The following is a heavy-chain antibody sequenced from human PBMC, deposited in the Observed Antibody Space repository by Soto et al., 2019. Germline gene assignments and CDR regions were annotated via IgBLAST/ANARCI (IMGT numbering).Heavy chain of an antibody. Sequence: SETLSLTCTVSGGSISSYYWSWIRQPPGKGLEWIGYIYYSGSTNYNPSLKSRVTISVDTSKNQFSLKLSSVTAADTAVYYCARDRYDLRVFDYWGQGTLGTAPQ. CDR2: IYYSGST. CDR1: GGSISSYY. J-gene: IGHJ4*02. CDR3: ARDRYDLRVFDY. V-gene: IGHV4-59*01. D-gene: IGHD3-3*01.